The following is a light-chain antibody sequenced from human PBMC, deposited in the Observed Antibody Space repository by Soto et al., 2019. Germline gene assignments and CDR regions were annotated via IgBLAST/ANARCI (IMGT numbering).Light chain of an antibody. CDR3: MQALQTPPT. CDR2: KVS. J-gene: IGKJ5*01. V-gene: IGKV2-30*01. Sequence: DVVMTQSPLSLPVTLGQPASISCRSSQSLEYSDGNTYLNWFHQRPGQSPRRLIYKVSNRASGVPDRFSGSGSGTDFTLKISRVEAEDVGVYYCMQALQTPPTFGQGTRLEIK. CDR1: QSLEYSDGNTY.